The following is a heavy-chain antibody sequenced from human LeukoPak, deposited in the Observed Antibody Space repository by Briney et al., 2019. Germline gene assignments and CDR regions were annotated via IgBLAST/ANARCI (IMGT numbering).Heavy chain of an antibody. J-gene: IGHJ5*02. Sequence: ASVKVSCKASGGIFSRSTFNWVRQAPGQGLEWMGGIIPALAVADYAQNFQGRVTLTADESTTTAYMELSALKSEDTAVYFCARGNYGDFGRLGNWFDPWGQGTLVTVSS. D-gene: IGHD4-17*01. CDR1: GGIFSRST. CDR3: ARGNYGDFGRLGNWFDP. CDR2: IIPALAVA. V-gene: IGHV1-69*10.